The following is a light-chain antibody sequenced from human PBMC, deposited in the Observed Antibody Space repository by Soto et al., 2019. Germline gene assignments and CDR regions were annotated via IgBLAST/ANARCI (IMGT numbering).Light chain of an antibody. CDR1: EDISNF. CDR2: DAS. Sequence: DIQMTQSASSLSASVGDRVTISCQATEDISNFLNWYQQKPGKAPKLLIYDASNLEAGVPSRFSGGGSGTHFTLTISSLQPEDFATYYCEQYHNLLLSFGGGTKVDIK. J-gene: IGKJ4*01. V-gene: IGKV1-33*01. CDR3: EQYHNLLLS.